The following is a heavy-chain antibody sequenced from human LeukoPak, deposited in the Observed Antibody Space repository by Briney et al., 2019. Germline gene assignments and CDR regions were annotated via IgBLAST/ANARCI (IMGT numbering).Heavy chain of an antibody. CDR3: SRHVDPLYDDFWH. CDR2: IRSKANNDAT. V-gene: IGHV3-73*01. CDR1: GFSFSDSA. D-gene: IGHD3-3*01. J-gene: IGHJ4*02. Sequence: PGGSLRLSCAGSGFSFSDSAMHWVRQASGRGLEWVGRIRSKANNDATAYTASVKGRFTIFGDDSKNTAYLQMNSLKTEDTGVYYRSRHVDPLYDDFWHWGQGTLVTVSS.